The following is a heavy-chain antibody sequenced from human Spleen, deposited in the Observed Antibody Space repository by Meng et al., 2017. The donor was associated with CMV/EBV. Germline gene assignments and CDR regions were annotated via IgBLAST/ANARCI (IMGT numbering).Heavy chain of an antibody. CDR1: GYKFDIYA. J-gene: IGHJ4*02. CDR2: VSGENGET. D-gene: IGHD4-17*01. Sequence: QIQLVQSGPELRRPGASVKVSCKASGYKFDIYAITWVRQAPGQGLEWVGWVSGENGETNYGQKFQDRVTVTADTFTKTAYMEMRSLRSDDSAMYYCARAGAAVTTNFDFWGQGTLVTVSS. V-gene: IGHV1-18*01. CDR3: ARAGAAVTTNFDF.